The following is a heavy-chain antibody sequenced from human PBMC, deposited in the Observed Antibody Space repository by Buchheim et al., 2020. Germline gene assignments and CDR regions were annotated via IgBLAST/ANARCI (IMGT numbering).Heavy chain of an antibody. D-gene: IGHD4-11*01. Sequence: EVQLVESGGGLVKPGGSLRLSCAASGFTFSSYSMNWVRQAPGKGLEWVSSISSSSSYIYYADSVKGRFTISRDNAKNSLYLQMNSLRAEDTAVYYCARDQVGGTVTTTKANYYYYYGMDVWGQGTT. V-gene: IGHV3-21*01. CDR2: ISSSSSYI. CDR3: ARDQVGGTVTTTKANYYYYYGMDV. CDR1: GFTFSSYS. J-gene: IGHJ6*02.